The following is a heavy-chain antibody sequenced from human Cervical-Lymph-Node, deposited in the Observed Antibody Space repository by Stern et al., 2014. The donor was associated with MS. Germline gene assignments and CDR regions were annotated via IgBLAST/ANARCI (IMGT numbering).Heavy chain of an antibody. V-gene: IGHV1-69*09. Sequence: QVQLLESGTEVKEPGSSVKVFCKASGGTFSDYAITWVRQAPGQGLEWMGRILPILGEADYAENFQGRVTITADKTTTTAYMEMSSLRSDDTAVYYCARNDCSNDVCQAFDHWGQGTLVTVSS. D-gene: IGHD2-8*01. CDR3: ARNDCSNDVCQAFDH. CDR1: GGTFSDYA. J-gene: IGHJ4*02. CDR2: ILPILGEA.